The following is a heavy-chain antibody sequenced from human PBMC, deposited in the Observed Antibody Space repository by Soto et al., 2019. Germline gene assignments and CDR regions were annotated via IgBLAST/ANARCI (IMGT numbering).Heavy chain of an antibody. J-gene: IGHJ2*01. CDR2: IYYSGST. CDR1: GGSISSGDYY. D-gene: IGHD1-20*01. V-gene: IGHV4-30-4*01. CDR3: ARDLIGNWSDWYFYL. Sequence: QVQLQESGPGLVKPSQTLSLTCTVSGGSISSGDYYWSWIRQPPGKGLEWIGYIYYSGSTYYNPSLKIRVTISGDTSKNQFSLKLSSVTAADTAVYYCARDLIGNWSDWYFYLWGRGTLVTVSS.